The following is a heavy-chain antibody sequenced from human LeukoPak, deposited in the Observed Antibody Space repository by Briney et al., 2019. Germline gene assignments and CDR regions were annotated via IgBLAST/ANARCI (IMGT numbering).Heavy chain of an antibody. CDR1: GCTFSHYG. Sequence: GRSLRLSCATSGCTFSHYGMHWVRQAPGKGLEWVAVIWNDGSNKYYGDSVKGRFTISRDNSQNTLYLQMNSLRVEDTAVYYCAKDAQRGFDYSNSLESWGQGTLVTVSS. CDR3: AKDAQRGFDYSNSLES. J-gene: IGHJ5*01. V-gene: IGHV3-33*06. CDR2: IWNDGSNK. D-gene: IGHD4-11*01.